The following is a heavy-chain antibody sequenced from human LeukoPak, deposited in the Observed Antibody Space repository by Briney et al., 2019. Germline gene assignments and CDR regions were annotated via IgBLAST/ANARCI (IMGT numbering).Heavy chain of an antibody. D-gene: IGHD6-6*01. CDR3: ARSLEYSSFPFDY. V-gene: IGHV1-8*01. J-gene: IGHJ4*02. CDR2: MNPNSGNT. Sequence: ASVTVSCKASGYTFTSYDINWVRQATGQGLEWMGWMNPNSGNTGYAQKFQGRVTMTRNTSISTAYMELTSLRSDDTAVYYCARSLEYSSFPFDYWGQGTLVTVSS. CDR1: GYTFTSYD.